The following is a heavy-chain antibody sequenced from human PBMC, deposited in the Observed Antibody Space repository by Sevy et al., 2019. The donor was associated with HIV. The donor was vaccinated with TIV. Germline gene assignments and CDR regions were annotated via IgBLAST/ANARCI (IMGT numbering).Heavy chain of an antibody. CDR3: ARAYCSGGSCYSLAY. D-gene: IGHD2-15*01. V-gene: IGHV1-18*01. Sequence: ASVKVSCKTSGYTFTSYRITWVRQAPGQGLEWMGWISAHNGDTNYAQKLQGRVTMISETSTITAYMVLRSLRSDDTAIYYCARAYCSGGSCYSLAYWGQRTLVTDSS. CDR1: GYTFTSYR. J-gene: IGHJ4*02. CDR2: ISAHNGDT.